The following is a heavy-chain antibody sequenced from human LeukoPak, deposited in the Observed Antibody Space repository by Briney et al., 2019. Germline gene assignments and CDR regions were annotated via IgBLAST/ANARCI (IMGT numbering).Heavy chain of an antibody. CDR3: AKFLGSGWFLPFDY. D-gene: IGHD6-19*01. CDR1: GFIFNNYA. V-gene: IGHV3-23*01. CDR2: ISGTGVTA. J-gene: IGHJ4*02. Sequence: GGSLRLSCAASGFIFNNYAMSWVRQAPGKGLEWVSSISGTGVTAYYADSVKGRYTISRDNSKNTLYLQMNSLRAEDTAVYYCAKFLGSGWFLPFDYWGQGTLVTVSS.